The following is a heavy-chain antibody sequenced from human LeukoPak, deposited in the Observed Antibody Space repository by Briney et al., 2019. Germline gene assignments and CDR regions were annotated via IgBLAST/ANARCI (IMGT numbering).Heavy chain of an antibody. D-gene: IGHD6-13*01. J-gene: IGHJ4*02. Sequence: PGGSLRLSCAVSGFTFDDYAMHWVRLVPGKGLEWVSGISWDSDTIGYGDSMKGRFTISRDNAKNSLYLQMNSLRPEDTAVYYCAKDSSNWSFDYWGQGTLVIVSS. CDR1: GFTFDDYA. V-gene: IGHV3-9*01. CDR2: ISWDSDTI. CDR3: AKDSSNWSFDY.